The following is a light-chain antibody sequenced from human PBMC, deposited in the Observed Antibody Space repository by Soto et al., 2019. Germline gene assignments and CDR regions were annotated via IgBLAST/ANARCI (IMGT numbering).Light chain of an antibody. V-gene: IGKV1-39*01. CDR2: AAS. CDR3: QQSFRTPYT. CDR1: QSISSY. Sequence: DIQMTQSPSSLSASVGDRVTITCRASQSISSYLNWYQQKPGKAPELLIYAASSLQSGVPSRFSGSGSGTDFTLNIMSLQPEDFATYHCQQSFRTPYTFGQGTKLEIK. J-gene: IGKJ2*01.